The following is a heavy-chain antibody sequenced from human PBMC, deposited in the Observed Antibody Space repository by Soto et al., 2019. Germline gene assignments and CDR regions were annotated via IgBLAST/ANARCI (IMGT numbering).Heavy chain of an antibody. CDR1: GFTFSSYA. J-gene: IGHJ4*02. Sequence: GGSLRLSCAASGFTFSSYAMSWVRQAPGKGLEWVSAISGSGGSTYYADSVKGRFTISRDNSKNTLYLQMNSLRAEDTAVYYCAKDLAQSRIAVAGSPFDYWGQGTLVTVSS. CDR3: AKDLAQSRIAVAGSPFDY. V-gene: IGHV3-23*01. D-gene: IGHD6-19*01. CDR2: ISGSGGST.